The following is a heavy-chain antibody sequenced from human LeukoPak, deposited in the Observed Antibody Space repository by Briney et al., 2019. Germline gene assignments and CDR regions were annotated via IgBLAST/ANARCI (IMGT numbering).Heavy chain of an antibody. CDR3: ARNYNGMSY. Sequence: TGGSLRLSCVASGFAFTTYGMMWVRQAPGKGLVWVSYINNDGRSTTYADSVKVRFTISRDNAKNTLYLQMNSLRDDDTAMYYCARNYNGMSYWGQGTLVIVSS. CDR2: INNDGRST. D-gene: IGHD1-26*01. CDR1: GFAFTTYG. J-gene: IGHJ4*02. V-gene: IGHV3-74*01.